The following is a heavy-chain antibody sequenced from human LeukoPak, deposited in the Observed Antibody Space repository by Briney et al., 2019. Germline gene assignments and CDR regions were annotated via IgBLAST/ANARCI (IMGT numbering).Heavy chain of an antibody. Sequence: SETLSLTCAVSDDSFSSHYWTWIRQPPGKGLEWIGYISYIGSTNYNPSLKSRVTISIDTSKNQFSLKLSSVTAADTAVYYCARDRHNWNVLEGAFDIWGQGTMVTVSS. CDR2: ISYIGST. CDR3: ARDRHNWNVLEGAFDI. CDR1: DDSFSSHY. D-gene: IGHD1-1*01. J-gene: IGHJ3*02. V-gene: IGHV4-59*11.